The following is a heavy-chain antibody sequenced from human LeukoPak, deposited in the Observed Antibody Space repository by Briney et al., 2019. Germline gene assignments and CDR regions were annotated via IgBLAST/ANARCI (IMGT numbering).Heavy chain of an antibody. V-gene: IGHV3-48*03. Sequence: GGSLRLSCAASGFTFSSYEMNWVRQAPGMGLEWVSYISSSGSTIYYADSVKGRFTISRDNAKNSLYLQMNSLRAEDTAVYYCARQLDRAAAGTLGYWGQGTLVTVSS. CDR3: ARQLDRAAAGTLGY. CDR2: ISSSGSTI. CDR1: GFTFSSYE. J-gene: IGHJ4*02. D-gene: IGHD6-13*01.